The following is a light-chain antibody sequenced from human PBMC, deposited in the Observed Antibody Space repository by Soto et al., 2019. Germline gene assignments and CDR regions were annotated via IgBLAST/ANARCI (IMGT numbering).Light chain of an antibody. V-gene: IGLV2-14*01. CDR1: SSDVGGYNY. CDR2: EVS. CDR3: SSYTSSSNYV. J-gene: IGLJ1*01. Sequence: QSVLTQPASVSGSPGQSITISCTGTSSDVGGYNYVSWYQQHPGKAPKLMIYEVSNRPIGVSNRFPGSKSGNTASLTISGLQAEDEADYYCSSYTSSSNYVLGNGTKVTVL.